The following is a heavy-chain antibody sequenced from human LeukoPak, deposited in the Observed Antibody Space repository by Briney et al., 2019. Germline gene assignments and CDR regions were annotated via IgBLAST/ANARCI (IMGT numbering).Heavy chain of an antibody. CDR3: ATAEYYSYWFDP. V-gene: IGHV1-24*01. CDR1: GYTLTELS. J-gene: IGHJ5*02. Sequence: ASVKVSCKVSGYTLTELSMHWVRQAPGKGREWMGGFDPEDGETIYAQKFQGRVTMTEDTSTDTAYMELSSLRSEDTAVYYCATAEYYSYWFDPWGQGTLVTVSS. D-gene: IGHD3-10*01. CDR2: FDPEDGET.